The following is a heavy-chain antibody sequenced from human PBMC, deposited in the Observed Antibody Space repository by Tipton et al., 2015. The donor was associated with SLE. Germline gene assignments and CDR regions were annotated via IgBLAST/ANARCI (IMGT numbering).Heavy chain of an antibody. J-gene: IGHJ4*02. CDR3: ARGGINLFSHFDY. D-gene: IGHD3-10*01. V-gene: IGHV3-30*04. Sequence: SLRPSCTASTFSLSTFTMHWVRQAPGKGLEWVAVLSNDGTNKYYADSVKGRFTISRDTSKNTLYLQMTSLRAEDTAVYYCARGGINLFSHFDYWGRGTLVTVSS. CDR1: TFSLSTFT. CDR2: LSNDGTNK.